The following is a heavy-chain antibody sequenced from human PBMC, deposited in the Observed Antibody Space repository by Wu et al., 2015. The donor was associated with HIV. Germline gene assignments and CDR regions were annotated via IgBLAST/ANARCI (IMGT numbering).Heavy chain of an antibody. V-gene: IGHV1-2*02. CDR2: INPNSGGT. J-gene: IGHJ4*02. CDR3: ARDPIVVVPAAIKGPHFDY. D-gene: IGHD2-2*01. Sequence: QVQLVQSGAEVKKPGASVKVSCKASGYTFTGYYMHWVRQAPGQGLEWMGWINPNSGGTNYAQKFQGRVTMTRDTSISTAYMELSRLRSDDTAVYYCARDPIVVVPAAIKGPHFDYWGQGTLVTVSS. CDR1: GYTFTGYY.